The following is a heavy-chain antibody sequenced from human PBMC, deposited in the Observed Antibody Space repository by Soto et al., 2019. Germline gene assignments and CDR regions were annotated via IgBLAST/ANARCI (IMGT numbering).Heavy chain of an antibody. Sequence: EVQVLESGGGLVQPGGSLRLSCEASGITFSNYMMTWIRQAPGKGLEWVSTITAGGDGTYYADSVKGRFTMSSETSKNTLYLQMNSLRAEDTAVYYWAPHVYCSGGSCQYDAFAIRGQGTMVTVSS. D-gene: IGHD2-15*01. V-gene: IGHV3-23*01. CDR3: APHVYCSGGSCQYDAFAI. J-gene: IGHJ3*02. CDR2: ITAGGDGT. CDR1: GITFSNYM.